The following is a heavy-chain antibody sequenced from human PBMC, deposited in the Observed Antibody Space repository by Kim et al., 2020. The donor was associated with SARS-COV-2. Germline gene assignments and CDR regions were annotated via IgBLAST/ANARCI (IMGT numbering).Heavy chain of an antibody. V-gene: IGHV4-39*01. CDR3: ASLPGCRTINCPYYFDI. J-gene: IGHJ4*02. D-gene: IGHD1-1*01. CDR2: IYYSGNT. CDR1: GGSISSTTDY. Sequence: SETLSLTCTVSGGSISSTTDYWGWLRQPTGKGLEWIATIYYSGNTYYNPSLQSRITISVDASKNQFSLRLRSVTAADTAVYYCASLPGCRTINCPYYFDILGPGTLLNVSS.